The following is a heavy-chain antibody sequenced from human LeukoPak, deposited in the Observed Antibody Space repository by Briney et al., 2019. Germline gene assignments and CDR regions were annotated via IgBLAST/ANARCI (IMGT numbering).Heavy chain of an antibody. V-gene: IGHV3-48*01. J-gene: IGHJ4*02. D-gene: IGHD1-26*01. CDR1: GFTFSSYS. Sequence: GGSLRLSCAASGFTFSSYSMNWVRQAPGKGLEWVSYISSSSSTIYYADSVKGRFTISRDNAKNSLYLQMNSLRAEDTAVYYCARELGWEAGYFDYWGQGTLVTASS. CDR3: ARELGWEAGYFDY. CDR2: ISSSSSTI.